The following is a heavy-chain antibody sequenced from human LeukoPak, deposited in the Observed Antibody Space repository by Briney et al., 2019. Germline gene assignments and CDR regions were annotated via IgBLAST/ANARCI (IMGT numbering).Heavy chain of an antibody. CDR2: INHSGST. J-gene: IGHJ6*03. Sequence: SETLSLTCAVYGGSFSGYYWSWIRQPPGKGLGWIGEINHSGSTNYNPSLKSRVTISIDTSKNQFSLKLSSVTAADTAVYYCARGGGYDFWSGSNYYYYYMEVWDKGTTVTVSS. CDR1: GGSFSGYY. V-gene: IGHV4-34*01. D-gene: IGHD3-3*01. CDR3: ARGGGYDFWSGSNYYYYYMEV.